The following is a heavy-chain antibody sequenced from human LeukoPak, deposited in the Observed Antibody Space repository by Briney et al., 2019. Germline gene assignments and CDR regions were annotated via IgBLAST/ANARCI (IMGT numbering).Heavy chain of an antibody. D-gene: IGHD3-22*01. CDR3: VKGRYYESDNYYYDAFHM. CDR2: IHSSGST. J-gene: IGHJ3*02. Sequence: PSETPSLTCAVYGGSFSGYYWTWIRQPPGERLEWIGRIHSSGSTNYNPSLKSRVTMSVDTSKNHFSLRLRSVTAADTAVYYCVKGRYYESDNYYYDAFHMWGQGTMVTVSS. CDR1: GGSFSGYY. V-gene: IGHV4-59*10.